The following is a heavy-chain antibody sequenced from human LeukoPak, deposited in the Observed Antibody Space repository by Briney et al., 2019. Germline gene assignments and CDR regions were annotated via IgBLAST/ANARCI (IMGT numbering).Heavy chain of an antibody. CDR1: GYTFTAYF. CDR3: ARQWLPNGYFDY. Sequence: ASVKVSCKASGYTFTAYFMHWVRQAPGQGLEWMGRVNPNSGVTNSIQKFQGRVTMTRDTSISTAYVELSGLRSDDTAVYYCARQWLPNGYFDYWGQGTLVTVSS. V-gene: IGHV1-2*06. CDR2: VNPNSGVT. J-gene: IGHJ4*02. D-gene: IGHD6-19*01.